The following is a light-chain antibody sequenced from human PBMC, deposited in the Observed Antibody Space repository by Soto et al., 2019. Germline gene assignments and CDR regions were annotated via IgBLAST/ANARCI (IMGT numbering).Light chain of an antibody. J-gene: IGKJ2*01. CDR1: QGVLNS. CDR2: SIS. V-gene: IGKV1-9*01. Sequence: IHVTQSPSILSASVGDSVTITCRTSQGVLNSFAWYQQKSGKAPRLLIYSISSLKSGVPSRFSGSGSGAEFTLTITTLQPEDFATYCCQQLYTYPHTFGLGTQLQI. CDR3: QQLYTYPHT.